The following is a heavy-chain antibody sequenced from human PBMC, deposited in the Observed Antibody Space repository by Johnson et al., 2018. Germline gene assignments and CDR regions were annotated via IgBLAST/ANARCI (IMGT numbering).Heavy chain of an antibody. CDR2: IIPIFGTT. CDR1: GDTFRSYG. J-gene: IGHJ3*02. Sequence: QVQLQESGAEVKKPGSSVKVSCKASGDTFRSYGITWVRQAPGQGLEWMGGIIPIFGTTDYAQKLQGRVTITWDESKNTVYMELSSLKSEDTAVYFCGRIAGLAGAFDIWGQGTLVTVSA. V-gene: IGHV1-69*01. CDR3: GRIAGLAGAFDI.